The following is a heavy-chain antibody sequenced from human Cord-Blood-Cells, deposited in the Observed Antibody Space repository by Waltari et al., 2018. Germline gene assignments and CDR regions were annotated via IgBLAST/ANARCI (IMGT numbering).Heavy chain of an antibody. CDR1: GGTFSGYA. CDR2: IIPIFGTA. CDR3: ARVLQEAGPNSSSYYFDY. J-gene: IGHJ4*02. D-gene: IGHD6-6*01. Sequence: QVQLVQSGAEVKQPGSSVKVSCKASGGTFSGYAISWVRQAPGQGLEWMGGIIPIFGTANYAQKFQGRVTITADESTSTAYMELSSLRSEDTAVYYCARVLQEAGPNSSSYYFDYWGQGTLVTVSS. V-gene: IGHV1-69*01.